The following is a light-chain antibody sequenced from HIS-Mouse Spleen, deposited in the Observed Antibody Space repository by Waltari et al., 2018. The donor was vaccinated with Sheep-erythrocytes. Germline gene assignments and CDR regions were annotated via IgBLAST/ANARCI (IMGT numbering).Light chain of an antibody. CDR2: DAS. V-gene: IGKV3-11*01. CDR3: QQRSNWYT. Sequence: EIVLTQSPATLSLSPGERATLSCRASQSVSSYLAWYQQKPGQAPRLLIYDASNRATGIPARFSRSGSGTDFTLTISSLEPEDFAVYYCQQRSNWYTVGQGTKLEIK. J-gene: IGKJ2*01. CDR1: QSVSSY.